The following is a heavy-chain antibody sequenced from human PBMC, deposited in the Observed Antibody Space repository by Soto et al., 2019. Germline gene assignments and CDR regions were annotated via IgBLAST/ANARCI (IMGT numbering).Heavy chain of an antibody. V-gene: IGHV1-69*02. CDR1: GGTFSSYT. J-gene: IGHJ4*02. CDR3: ARGDGSGSYRY. Sequence: APVKVSCKASGGTFSSYTISWVRQAPGQGLEWMGRIIPILSIANYAQKFQGRVTITADKSTSTAYMELSSLRSEDTAVYYCARGDGSGSYRYWGQGTLVTVSS. CDR2: IIPILSIA. D-gene: IGHD3-10*01.